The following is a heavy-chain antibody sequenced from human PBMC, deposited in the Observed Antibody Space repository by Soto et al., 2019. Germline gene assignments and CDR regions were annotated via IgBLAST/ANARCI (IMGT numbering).Heavy chain of an antibody. CDR3: AKDELVGATTRVDYYYGMDV. CDR1: GFTFGSYG. CDR2: ISYDGSNK. Sequence: GGSLSLSCAAPGFTFGSYGMHWARQPPGKGLEGVAVISYDGSNKYYADSVQGRFTISRDNSKNKLYLQMNSLRAVDAAVYYCAKDELVGATTRVDYYYGMDVWGQGTTVTVSS. J-gene: IGHJ6*02. V-gene: IGHV3-30*18. D-gene: IGHD1-26*01.